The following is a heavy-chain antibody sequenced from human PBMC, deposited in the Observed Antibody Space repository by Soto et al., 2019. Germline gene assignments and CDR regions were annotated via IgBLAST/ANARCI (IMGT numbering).Heavy chain of an antibody. CDR3: VRGCGRSSCHYYLDV. Sequence: GRSLRLSCQPCGFTFSTYWMSCIRQAPGKGLEWVATIKQDGSDKYYVDSVRGRFTISRDNAESSLYLQMSSLRAEDTAVYYCVRGCGRSSCHYYLDVWGKATTVTVS. CDR2: IKQDGSDK. V-gene: IGHV3-7*01. D-gene: IGHD2-2*01. J-gene: IGHJ6*03. CDR1: GFTFSTYW.